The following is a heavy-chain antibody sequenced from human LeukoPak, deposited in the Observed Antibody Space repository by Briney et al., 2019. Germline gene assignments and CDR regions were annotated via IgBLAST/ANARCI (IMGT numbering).Heavy chain of an antibody. Sequence: PGGSLRLSCGASGFIFSSYGMHWVRQAPGKGLEWVSIIWYDGSNEYYADSVEGRFTISRDNSKNTLYLQMNSLRAEDTAVYYCARGYGERSSGADYWGQGTLVAVSS. CDR3: ARGYGERSSGADY. V-gene: IGHV3-33*01. CDR1: GFIFSSYG. J-gene: IGHJ4*02. D-gene: IGHD1-26*01. CDR2: IWYDGSNE.